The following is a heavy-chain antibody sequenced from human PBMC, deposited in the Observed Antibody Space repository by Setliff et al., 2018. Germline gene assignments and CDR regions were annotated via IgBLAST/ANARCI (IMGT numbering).Heavy chain of an antibody. CDR2: ISSSSSYT. CDR1: GFTFSDYY. J-gene: IGHJ2*01. CDR3: ARDRSWHSSGWTDL. V-gene: IGHV3-11*05. Sequence: GESLRLSCAASGFTFSDYYMSWIRQAPGKGLEWVSYISSSSSYTNYADSVKGRFTISRDNAKNSLFLQMNSLRAEDTAVYYCARDRSWHSSGWTDLWGRGTLVTVSS. D-gene: IGHD6-19*01.